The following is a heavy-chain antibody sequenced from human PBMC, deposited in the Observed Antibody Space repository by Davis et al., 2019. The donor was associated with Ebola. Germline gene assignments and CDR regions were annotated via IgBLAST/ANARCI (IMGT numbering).Heavy chain of an antibody. D-gene: IGHD6-13*01. V-gene: IGHV1-18*04. CDR1: GYTFTSYY. J-gene: IGHJ4*02. CDR2: ISAYNGNT. CDR3: ARDSSSWDYFDY. Sequence: AASVKVSCKASGYTFTSYYMHWVRQAPGQGLEWMGWISAYNGNTNYAQKLQGRVTMTTDTSTSTAYMELRSLRSDDTAVYYCARDSSSWDYFDYWGQGTLVTVSS.